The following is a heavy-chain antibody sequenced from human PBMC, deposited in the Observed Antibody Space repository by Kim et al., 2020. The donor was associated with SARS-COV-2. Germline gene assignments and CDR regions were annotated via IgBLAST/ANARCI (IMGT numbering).Heavy chain of an antibody. CDR1: GFTFSSYG. V-gene: IGHV3-30*18. J-gene: IGHJ5*02. CDR3: AKGAATANNWFDP. D-gene: IGHD2-15*01. Sequence: GGSLRLSCAASGFTFSSYGMHWVRQAPGKGLEWVAVISYDGSNKYYADSVKGRFTISRDNSKNTLYLQMNSLRAEDTAVYYCAKGAATANNWFDPWGQGT. CDR2: ISYDGSNK.